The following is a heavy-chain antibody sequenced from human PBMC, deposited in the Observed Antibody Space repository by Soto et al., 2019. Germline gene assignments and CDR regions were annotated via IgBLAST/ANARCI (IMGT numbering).Heavy chain of an antibody. J-gene: IGHJ4*02. Sequence: GGSLRLSCSASGFTFSSYAMSWVRQAPGKGLEWVSAISGSGGSTYYADSVKGRFTISRDNSKNTLYLQMNSLRAEDTAVYYCAKDTHSSGYYYFDYWGQGTLVTVSS. CDR2: ISGSGGST. V-gene: IGHV3-23*01. CDR3: AKDTHSSGYYYFDY. D-gene: IGHD3-22*01. CDR1: GFTFSSYA.